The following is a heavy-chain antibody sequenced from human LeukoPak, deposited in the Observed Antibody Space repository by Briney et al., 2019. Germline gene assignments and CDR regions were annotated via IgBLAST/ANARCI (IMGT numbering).Heavy chain of an antibody. D-gene: IGHD5-18*01. V-gene: IGHV3-23*01. J-gene: IGHJ4*02. CDR2: INSGGST. Sequence: GGSLRLSCAASGFTFSTYAMTWVRQAPGKGLEWVSTINSGGSTYYADSVKGRFTISRDNSKNTLYLQMSRLRAEDTAVYYCAKYSYGYSVFDYWGQGTLVTVSS. CDR3: AKYSYGYSVFDY. CDR1: GFTFSTYA.